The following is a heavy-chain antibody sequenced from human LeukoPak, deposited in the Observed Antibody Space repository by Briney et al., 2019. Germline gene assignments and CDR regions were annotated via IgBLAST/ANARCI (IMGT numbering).Heavy chain of an antibody. V-gene: IGHV4-34*01. CDR2: VNHSGST. Sequence: SETLSLTCAVYGGSFSGYYWSWIRQPPGKGLEWIGEVNHSGSTNYNPSLKSRVTISVDTSKNQFSLKLSSVTAADTAVYYCARGLIAARWFDPWGQGTLVTVSS. J-gene: IGHJ5*02. CDR1: GGSFSGYY. CDR3: ARGLIAARWFDP. D-gene: IGHD6-6*01.